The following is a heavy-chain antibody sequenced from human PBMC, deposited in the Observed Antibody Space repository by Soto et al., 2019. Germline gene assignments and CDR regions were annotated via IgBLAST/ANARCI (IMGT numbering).Heavy chain of an antibody. V-gene: IGHV3-7*01. J-gene: IGHJ6*02. CDR1: GVTFRSSW. CDR3: ARDFPFYYAMDV. CDR2: IKQDGGER. Sequence: SLRLSCAASGVTFRSSWMGWVRQAPGKGLEWVANIKQDGGERNYLDSVKGRFTISRDNAENSLFLQMNSLGAEDTAVYYCARDFPFYYAMDVWGQGTTVTVSS. D-gene: IGHD3-10*01.